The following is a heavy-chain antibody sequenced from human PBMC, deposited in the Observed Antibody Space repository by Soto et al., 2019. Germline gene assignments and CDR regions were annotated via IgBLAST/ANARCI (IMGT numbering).Heavy chain of an antibody. V-gene: IGHV3-23*01. CDR2: ISGSGGST. D-gene: IGHD5-18*01. Sequence: LRLSCAASGFTFSSYAMSWVRQAPGKVLEWVSAISGSGGSTYYADSVKGRFTISRDNSKNTLYLQMNSLRAEDAAIYYCAKDGRGYTDAFHIWGEATMVTLS. J-gene: IGHJ3*02. CDR3: AKDGRGYTDAFHI. CDR1: GFTFSSYA.